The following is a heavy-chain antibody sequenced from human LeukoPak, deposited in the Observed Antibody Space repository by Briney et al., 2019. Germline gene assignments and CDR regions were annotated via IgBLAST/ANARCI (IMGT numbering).Heavy chain of an antibody. Sequence: PGRSLRLSCAASGFTFSDYAMHWVRQAPGKGLEWVAVLSYGGTNKYYADSVKGRFSISRDNSKNTLYLQMNSLRAEDTAVYYCARAIGQLWTPPDYWGQGTLVTISS. V-gene: IGHV3-30-3*01. CDR3: ARAIGQLWTPPDY. D-gene: IGHD5-18*01. CDR2: LSYGGTNK. J-gene: IGHJ4*02. CDR1: GFTFSDYA.